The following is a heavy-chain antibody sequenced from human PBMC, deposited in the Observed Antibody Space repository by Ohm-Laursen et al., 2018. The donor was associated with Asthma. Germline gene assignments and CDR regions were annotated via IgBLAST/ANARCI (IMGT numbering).Heavy chain of an antibody. CDR1: GYTFSRYS. CDR3: ARIGTEWELPGREYSLVY. CDR2: ISTASTFI. D-gene: IGHD1-26*01. Sequence: SLSLSCAASGYTFSRYSIHWLRQAPRQALEWVAAISTASTFIYYADSVRGRFTTARDNARNLEFLQMHSLRAEDTALYYCARIGTEWELPGREYSLVYWGQGTLVTVSS. V-gene: IGHV3-21*01. J-gene: IGHJ1*01.